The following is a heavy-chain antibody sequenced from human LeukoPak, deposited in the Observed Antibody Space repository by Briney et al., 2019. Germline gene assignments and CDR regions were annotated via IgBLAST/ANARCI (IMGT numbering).Heavy chain of an antibody. V-gene: IGHV4-31*03. Sequence: SQSLSLTCTVSSGSISSGGYYWSWIRQHPGKGLECIGYIYYSGSTYYNPSLKSRVTISVDTSKNQFSLKLSSVTAADTAVYYCARGGYSYGFDYWGQGTLVTVSS. CDR2: IYYSGST. D-gene: IGHD5-18*01. CDR1: SGSISSGGYY. J-gene: IGHJ4*02. CDR3: ARGGYSYGFDY.